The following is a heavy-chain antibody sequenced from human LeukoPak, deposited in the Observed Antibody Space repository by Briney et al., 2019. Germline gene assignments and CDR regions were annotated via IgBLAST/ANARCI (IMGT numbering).Heavy chain of an antibody. CDR2: IYYSGST. CDR3: ARDTDYGGSGYFDY. CDR1: GGSISSGGYY. J-gene: IGHJ4*02. Sequence: PSQTLSLTCTVSGGSISSGGYYWSWIRQHPGKGLGWIGYIYYSGSTYYNPSLKSRVTISVDTSKNQFSLKLSSVTAADTAVYYCARDTDYGGSGYFDYWGQGTLVTVSS. D-gene: IGHD4-23*01. V-gene: IGHV4-31*03.